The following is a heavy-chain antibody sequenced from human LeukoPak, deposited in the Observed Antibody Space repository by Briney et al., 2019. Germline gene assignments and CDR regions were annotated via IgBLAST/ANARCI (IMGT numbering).Heavy chain of an antibody. D-gene: IGHD6-19*01. V-gene: IGHV3-74*01. CDR3: AVLYSSGWPYFDY. CDR2: INSDGSST. J-gene: IGHJ4*02. CDR1: GFTFSSYW. Sequence: GGSLRLSCAASGFTFSSYWMHWVRQAPGKGLVWVSRINSDGSSTSYADSVKGRFTISRDNAKNTLYLQMNSLRAEDTAVYYCAVLYSSGWPYFDYWGQGTLVTVSS.